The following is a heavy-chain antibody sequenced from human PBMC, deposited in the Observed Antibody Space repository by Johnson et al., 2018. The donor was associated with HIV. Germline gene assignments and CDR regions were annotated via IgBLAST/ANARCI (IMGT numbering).Heavy chain of an antibody. D-gene: IGHD5-24*01. CDR3: AKDKCGGDGYTCNAFDI. CDR2: ISYDGSDK. Sequence: QVQLVESGGGVAQPGRSLRLSCAASGFTFSTYAFHWVRQAPGKGLDWVAVISYDGSDKYHADSVKGRFTISRDSSKNTLYLQMNSLRAEDTAVYYCAKDKCGGDGYTCNAFDIWGHGLMVTVSS. V-gene: IGHV3-30*04. J-gene: IGHJ3*02. CDR1: GFTFSTYA.